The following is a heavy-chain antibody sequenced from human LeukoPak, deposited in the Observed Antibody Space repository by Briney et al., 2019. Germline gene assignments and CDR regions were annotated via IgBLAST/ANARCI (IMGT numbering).Heavy chain of an antibody. CDR1: GYTFTSYY. D-gene: IGHD5-18*01. CDR2: INPNSGGT. J-gene: IGHJ4*02. V-gene: IGHV1-2*02. Sequence: ASVKVSCKASGYTFTSYYMHWVRQAPGQGLEWMGWINPNSGGTNYAQKFQGRVTMTRDTSISTAYMELSRLRSDDTAVYYCARGLGYSYAQRYYFDYWGQGTLVTVSS. CDR3: ARGLGYSYAQRYYFDY.